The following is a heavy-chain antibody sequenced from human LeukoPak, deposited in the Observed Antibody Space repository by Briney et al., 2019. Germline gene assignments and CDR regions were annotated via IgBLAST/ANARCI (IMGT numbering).Heavy chain of an antibody. J-gene: IGHJ4*02. CDR3: ARDQGIAAAGTVIY. V-gene: IGHV1-69*05. CDR2: IIPIFGTA. D-gene: IGHD6-13*01. CDR1: GGTLSSYA. Sequence: ASVKVSCKASGGTLSSYAISWVRQAPGQGLEWMGGIIPIFGTANYAQKFQGRVTITTDESTSTAYMELSSLRSEDTAVYYCARDQGIAAAGTVIYWGQGTLVTVSS.